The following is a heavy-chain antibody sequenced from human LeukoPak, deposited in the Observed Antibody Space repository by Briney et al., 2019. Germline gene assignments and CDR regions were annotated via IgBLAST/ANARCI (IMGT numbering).Heavy chain of an antibody. CDR2: IKEDGSEK. CDR1: GFTFSSQW. J-gene: IGHJ5*02. D-gene: IGHD3-16*01. Sequence: GGSLRLSCAASGFTFSSQWMSWIRQAPGKGLEWVANIKEDGSEKSYVDSVKGRFTISRDNAKNSLYLQMNSLRAEDTAVYYCARAFSWGQGTLVTVSS. CDR3: ARAFS. V-gene: IGHV3-7*01.